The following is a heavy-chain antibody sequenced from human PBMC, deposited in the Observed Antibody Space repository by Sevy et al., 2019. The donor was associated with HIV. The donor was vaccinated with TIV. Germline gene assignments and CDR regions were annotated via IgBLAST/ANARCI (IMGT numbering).Heavy chain of an antibody. V-gene: IGHV7-4-1*04. D-gene: IGHD3-10*01. J-gene: IGHJ5*02. CDR1: GYTFTRYT. CDR3: ARGAYYGSGYNWFDP. CDR2: INTDTGNP. Sequence: ASVKVSCKTSGYTFTRYTMNWVRQAPGQGLEWMGWINTDTGNPTYAQGFTGRFVFSFDTSVNMAYLQISSLRAEDTAIYYCARGAYYGSGYNWFDPWGQGTLVTVSS.